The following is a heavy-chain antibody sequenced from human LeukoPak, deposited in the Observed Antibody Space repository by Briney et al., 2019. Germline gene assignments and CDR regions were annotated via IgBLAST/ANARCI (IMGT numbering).Heavy chain of an antibody. CDR2: IYYSGST. D-gene: IGHD3-22*01. CDR1: GGSISSYY. Sequence: SETLSLTCTVSGGSISSYYWSWIRQPPGKGLEWIGYIYYSGSTNYNPSLKSRVTISVDTSKNQFSLKLSSVTAADTAVYYCASWGYYDSSAFDYWGQGTLVTVSS. V-gene: IGHV4-59*01. CDR3: ASWGYYDSSAFDY. J-gene: IGHJ4*02.